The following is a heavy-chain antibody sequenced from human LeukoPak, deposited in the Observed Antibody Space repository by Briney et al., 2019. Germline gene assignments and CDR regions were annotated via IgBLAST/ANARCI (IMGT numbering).Heavy chain of an antibody. CDR3: ARLDTAMDYSAFDI. CDR2: ISSSSSPI. D-gene: IGHD5-18*01. V-gene: IGHV3-48*04. J-gene: IGHJ3*02. CDR1: GFTFSTYS. Sequence: GGSLRLSCVASGFTFSTYSMNWVRQAPGKGLEWVSYISSSSSPIYYADSVKGRFTISRDNAKNSLYLQMNSLRAEDTAVYYCARLDTAMDYSAFDIWGQGTMVTVSS.